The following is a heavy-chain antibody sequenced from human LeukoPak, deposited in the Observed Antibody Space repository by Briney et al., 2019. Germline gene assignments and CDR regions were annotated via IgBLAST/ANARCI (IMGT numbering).Heavy chain of an antibody. Sequence: SETLSLTCTVSGGSISSYYWSWIRQPPGKGLEWIGYIYYSGSTNYNPSLKRRVTISVDTSKNQFSLKLSSVTAADTAVYYCARDQGHSSPTVGFDYWGQGTLVTVSS. D-gene: IGHD6-13*01. CDR1: GGSISSYY. CDR2: IYYSGST. J-gene: IGHJ4*02. V-gene: IGHV4-59*01. CDR3: ARDQGHSSPTVGFDY.